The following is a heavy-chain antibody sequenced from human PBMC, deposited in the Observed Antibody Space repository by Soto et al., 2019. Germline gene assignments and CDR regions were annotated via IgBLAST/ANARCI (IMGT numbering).Heavy chain of an antibody. V-gene: IGHV1-18*01. CDR1: GYTFTSYG. D-gene: IGHD3-16*01. J-gene: IGHJ4*02. CDR2: INANNGNT. CDR3: AGGLNLGLGAY. Sequence: QVQLVQSGAEVKKPGASVKVSCKASGYTFTSYGLSWVRQAPGQGLEWMGWINANNGNTKYAQKLQGRVTMTTDTATTTAYMELRTLSSDDTAVYYCAGGLNLGLGAYWGQGTLVTVSS.